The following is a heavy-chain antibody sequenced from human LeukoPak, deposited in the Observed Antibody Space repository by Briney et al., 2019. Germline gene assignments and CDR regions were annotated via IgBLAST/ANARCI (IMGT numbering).Heavy chain of an antibody. J-gene: IGHJ4*02. CDR2: IYFDGST. CDR3: ARRYYYGSGSPEY. Sequence: PSETLSLTCAVSGDSISNSAYYWDWSRQPPGKGLEWIGNIYFDGSTRYSPSLKRRVTISVDKSKNQFSLKLSSVTAADTAVYYCARRYYYGSGSPEYWGQGTQVTVSS. CDR1: GDSISNSAYY. D-gene: IGHD3-10*01. V-gene: IGHV4-39*01.